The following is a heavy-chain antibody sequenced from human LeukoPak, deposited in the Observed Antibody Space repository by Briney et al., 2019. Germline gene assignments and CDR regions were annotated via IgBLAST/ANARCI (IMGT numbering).Heavy chain of an antibody. CDR1: GGSISSGGYH. Sequence: SETLSLTCTVSGGSISSGGYHWSWIRQHPGKGLEWIGYIYYSGSTYYNPSLKSRVIISVDTSKNRFSLKLSSVTAADTAVYYCARAHRAVAVDYFDYWGQGTLVTVSS. V-gene: IGHV4-31*03. J-gene: IGHJ4*02. CDR2: IYYSGST. D-gene: IGHD6-19*01. CDR3: ARAHRAVAVDYFDY.